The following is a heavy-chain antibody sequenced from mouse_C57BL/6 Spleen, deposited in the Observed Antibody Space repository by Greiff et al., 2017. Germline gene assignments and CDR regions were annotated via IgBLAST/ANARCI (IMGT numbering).Heavy chain of an antibody. CDR3: ARWLLRGGDAMDY. Sequence: LQQPGAELVMPGASVKLSCKASGYTFTSYWMHWVKQRPGQGLEWIGEIDPSDSYTNYNQKFKGKSTLTVDKSSSTAYMQLSSLTSEDSAVYYCARWLLRGGDAMDYWGQGTSVTVSS. J-gene: IGHJ4*01. CDR2: IDPSDSYT. CDR1: GYTFTSYW. V-gene: IGHV1-69*01. D-gene: IGHD2-3*01.